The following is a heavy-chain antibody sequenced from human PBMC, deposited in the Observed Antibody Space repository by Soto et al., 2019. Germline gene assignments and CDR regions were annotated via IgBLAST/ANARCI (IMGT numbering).Heavy chain of an antibody. CDR2: IWYDGSNK. Sequence: GGSLRLSCAASGFTFSNYGIHWVRQAPGKGLEWVAIIWYDGSNKYYADSVKGRFTIPRDNSKNTVYLQMNSLRAEDTAVYYCARDDYYYYYGMDVWGQGTTVTVSS. CDR1: GFTFSNYG. J-gene: IGHJ6*02. V-gene: IGHV3-33*01. CDR3: ARDDYYYYYGMDV.